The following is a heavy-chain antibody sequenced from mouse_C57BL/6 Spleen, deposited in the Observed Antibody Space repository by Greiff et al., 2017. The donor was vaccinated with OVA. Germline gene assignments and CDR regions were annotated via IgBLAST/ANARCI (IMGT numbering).Heavy chain of an antibody. D-gene: IGHD2-3*01. V-gene: IGHV5-17*01. J-gene: IGHJ2*01. Sequence: EVMLVESGGGLVKPGGSLKLSCAASGFTFSDYGMHWVRQAPEKGLEWVAYISSGSSTIYYADTVKGRFTISRCNDKNTLFLQMTSLRSDDTAMYYCARSDGYYHYFDYWGQGTTLTVSS. CDR3: ARSDGYYHYFDY. CDR2: ISSGSSTI. CDR1: GFTFSDYG.